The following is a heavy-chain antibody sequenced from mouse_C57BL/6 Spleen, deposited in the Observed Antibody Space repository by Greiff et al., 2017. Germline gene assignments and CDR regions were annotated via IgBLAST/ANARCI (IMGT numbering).Heavy chain of an antibody. CDR2: IDPSDSYT. Sequence: QVQLQQSGAELVMPGASVKLSCKASGYTFTSYWMHWVKQRPGQGLEWIGEIDPSDSYTNYNQKFKGKSTLAVDKSSSTAYMQLSSLTSEDSAVYYCARRENSKGWVAYWGQGTLVTVSA. CDR1: GYTFTSYW. V-gene: IGHV1-69*01. J-gene: IGHJ3*01. CDR3: ARRENSKGWVAY. D-gene: IGHD2-5*01.